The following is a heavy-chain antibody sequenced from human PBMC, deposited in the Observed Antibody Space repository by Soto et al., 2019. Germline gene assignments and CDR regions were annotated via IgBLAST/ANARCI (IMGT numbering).Heavy chain of an antibody. CDR3: ARLADYYDSSGYYRYFDY. V-gene: IGHV4-39*01. CDR2: IYYSGST. Sequence: SETLSLTCTVSGGSISSSSYYWGWIRQPPGKGLEWIGSIYYSGSTYYNPSLKSRVTISVDTSKNQFSLKLSSVTAADTAVYYCARLADYYDSSGYYRYFDYWGQGTLVTVSS. D-gene: IGHD3-22*01. CDR1: GGSISSSSYY. J-gene: IGHJ4*02.